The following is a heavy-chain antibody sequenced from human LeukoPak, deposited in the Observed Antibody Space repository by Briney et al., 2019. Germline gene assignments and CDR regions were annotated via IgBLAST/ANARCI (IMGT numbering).Heavy chain of an antibody. D-gene: IGHD2-21*02. V-gene: IGHV1-46*01. J-gene: IGHJ3*02. CDR2: IRPIADTT. CDR1: GYTFTNYA. CDR3: ARDVPYCGGNCHDAFDI. Sequence: ASVKVSCKASGYTFTNYAMNWVRQAPGLGLEWMGIIRPIADTTTYSQKFQGRVTMTRDMSTSTVYMELSSLRSEDTALYYCARDVPYCGGNCHDAFDIWGQGTKVTVSS.